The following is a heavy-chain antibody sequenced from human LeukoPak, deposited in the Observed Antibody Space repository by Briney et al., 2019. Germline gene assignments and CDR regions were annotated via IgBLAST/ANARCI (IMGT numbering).Heavy chain of an antibody. CDR3: ARDQTLVAIGASGY. D-gene: IGHD2/OR15-2a*01. CDR2: IKQDGDDK. Sequence: GGSLRLSCAASGFKFSGYWMTWVRHTPGKELEWVANIKQDGDDKYYADSVRGRFTISRDNVRNSLYLQMNSLRVEDTGIYYCARDQTLVAIGASGYWGQRTLVTVSS. CDR1: GFKFSGYW. J-gene: IGHJ4*02. V-gene: IGHV3-7*01.